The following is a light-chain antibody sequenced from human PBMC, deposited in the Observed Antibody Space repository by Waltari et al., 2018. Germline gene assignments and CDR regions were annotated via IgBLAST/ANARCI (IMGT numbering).Light chain of an antibody. Sequence: DIQMTQSPSSLSASVGDRVTITCRASQSISSYLNWYQQRSGKAPKLLIYGTSNLHSGVPSRFSGRGYATAFTLTISSLQTEDFATYVCQQTYRAPPTFGQGTKVEIK. CDR2: GTS. J-gene: IGKJ1*01. CDR1: QSISSY. CDR3: QQTYRAPPT. V-gene: IGKV1-39*01.